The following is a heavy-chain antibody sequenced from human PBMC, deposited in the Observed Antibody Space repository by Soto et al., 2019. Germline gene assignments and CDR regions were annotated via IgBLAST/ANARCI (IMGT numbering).Heavy chain of an antibody. CDR3: AKGLGELSPESYDH. V-gene: IGHV3-30*18. D-gene: IGHD3-16*02. Sequence: QVQLVESGGGVVQPGRSLRLSCAASGFTFSYYGMHWVRQAPGKGLEWVAVISYDGSDKYYADSVKGRFTISRDNSKNTLDIQMNSLRDDDTAVYYCAKGLGELSPESYDHWGQGTLITVSS. J-gene: IGHJ4*02. CDR2: ISYDGSDK. CDR1: GFTFSYYG.